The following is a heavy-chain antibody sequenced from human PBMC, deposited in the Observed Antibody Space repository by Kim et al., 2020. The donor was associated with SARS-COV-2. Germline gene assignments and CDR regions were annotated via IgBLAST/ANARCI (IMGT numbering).Heavy chain of an antibody. Sequence: SVKVSCKASGGTFSSYAISWVRQAPGQGLEWMGGIIPIFGTANYAQKFQGRVTITADESTSTAYMELSSLRSEDTAVYYCARDGGGAARAFRFDYWGQGTLVTVSS. J-gene: IGHJ4*02. D-gene: IGHD6-6*01. V-gene: IGHV1-69*13. CDR1: GGTFSSYA. CDR3: ARDGGGAARAFRFDY. CDR2: IIPIFGTA.